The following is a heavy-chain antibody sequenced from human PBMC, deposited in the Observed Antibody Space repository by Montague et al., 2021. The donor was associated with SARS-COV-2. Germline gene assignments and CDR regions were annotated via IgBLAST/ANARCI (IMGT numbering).Heavy chain of an antibody. V-gene: IGHV4-34*01. CDR1: GGSLSGYY. Sequence: SETLSLTCAVYGGSLSGYYWSWIRQPPGKGLEWIGEINHSGSTNYNPCIKSRVTISVDTSKNQFSLKLSSVTAADTAVYYCARVRYYGSGTSLGMDVWGQGTTVTVSS. D-gene: IGHD3-10*01. J-gene: IGHJ6*02. CDR3: ARVRYYGSGTSLGMDV. CDR2: INHSGST.